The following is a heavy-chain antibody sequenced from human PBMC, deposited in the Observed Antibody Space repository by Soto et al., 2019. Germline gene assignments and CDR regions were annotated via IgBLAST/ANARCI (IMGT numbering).Heavy chain of an antibody. Sequence: GGSLTLSCAASGFTFSRYWMSWVRQAPGKGLEWVANIKQDGSEKYYVDSVKGRFTISRDDAKNSLYLQMNSLRAEDTAVYYCARVVGYGDYVFDYWGQGT. CDR2: IKQDGSEK. V-gene: IGHV3-7*01. CDR1: GFTFSRYW. J-gene: IGHJ4*02. D-gene: IGHD4-17*01. CDR3: ARVVGYGDYVFDY.